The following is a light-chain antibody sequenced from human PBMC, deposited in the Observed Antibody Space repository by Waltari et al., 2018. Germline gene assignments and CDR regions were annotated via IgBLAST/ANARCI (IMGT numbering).Light chain of an antibody. J-gene: IGLJ2*01. V-gene: IGLV2-14*03. CDR2: DVS. CDR3: SSHTTISLL. CDR1: SSDVGGYNY. Sequence: QSALTQPASVSGSPGQSITISCTGNSSDVGGYNYVSWYQQHPGKAPKLTIYDVSNRPSVVSYRCSCCSSGNTSCLTIAGLQAACEAEYYCSSHTTISLLFGGGTKRTV.